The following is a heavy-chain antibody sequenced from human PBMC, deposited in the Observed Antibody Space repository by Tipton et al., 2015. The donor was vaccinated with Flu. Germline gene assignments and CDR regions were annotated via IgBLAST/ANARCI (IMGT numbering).Heavy chain of an antibody. CDR2: IFHSGDT. CDR1: GYFISSGYY. V-gene: IGHV4-38-2*01. Sequence: TLSLTCDVSGYFISSGYYWGWIRQPPGKGLEWIGSIFHSGDTLYNPSLKRLVTVSVDTLKNQFSLKVTSVTAADTALYYCTRHANYGSGSPYYFDHWGQGSLVTVSS. J-gene: IGHJ4*02. CDR3: TRHANYGSGSPYYFDH. D-gene: IGHD3-10*01.